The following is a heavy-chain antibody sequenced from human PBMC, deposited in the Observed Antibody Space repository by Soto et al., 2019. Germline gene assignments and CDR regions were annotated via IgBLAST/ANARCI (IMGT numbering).Heavy chain of an antibody. J-gene: IGHJ3*02. CDR3: ARALIWLRAFDI. CDR1: GYTFTSYA. CDR2: INAGNGNT. V-gene: IGHV1-3*01. D-gene: IGHD5-18*01. Sequence: GASVKVSCKASGYTFTSYAMHWVRQAPGQRLEWMGWINAGNGNTKYSQKFQGRVTITRDTSASTAYMELSSLRSEDTAVYYCARALIWLRAFDICGQGTMLTVSS.